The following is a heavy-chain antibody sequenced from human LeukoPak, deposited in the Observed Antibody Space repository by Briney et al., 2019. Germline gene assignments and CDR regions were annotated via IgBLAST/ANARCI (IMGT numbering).Heavy chain of an antibody. V-gene: IGHV3-74*01. CDR3: AGVQGYSSGWYAYYYYYMDV. CDR2: INSDGSST. Sequence: GSLRLSCAASGFTFSSYWMHWVRQAPGKGLVWVSRINSDGSSTSYADSVKGRFTISRDNAKNTLYLQMNSLRAEDTAVYYCAGVQGYSSGWYAYYYYYMDVWGKGTTVTVSS. CDR1: GFTFSSYW. D-gene: IGHD6-19*01. J-gene: IGHJ6*03.